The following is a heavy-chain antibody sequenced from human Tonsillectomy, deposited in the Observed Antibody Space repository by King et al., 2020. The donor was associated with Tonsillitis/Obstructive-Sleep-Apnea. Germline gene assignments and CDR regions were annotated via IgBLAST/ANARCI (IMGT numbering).Heavy chain of an antibody. D-gene: IGHD4-17*01. CDR3: AKSGTTVTTMDYYYYMDV. J-gene: IGHJ6*03. CDR2: IDPSDSYT. V-gene: IGHV5-10-1*01. CDR1: GYSFTSYW. Sequence: QLVQSGAEVKKPGESLRISCKGSGYSFTSYWITWVRQMPGKGLVWMGRIDPSDSYTNYSPSFQGHATISADKSISTAYLQWSSLKASDTAMYYCAKSGTTVTTMDYYYYMDVWGKGTTVTVSS.